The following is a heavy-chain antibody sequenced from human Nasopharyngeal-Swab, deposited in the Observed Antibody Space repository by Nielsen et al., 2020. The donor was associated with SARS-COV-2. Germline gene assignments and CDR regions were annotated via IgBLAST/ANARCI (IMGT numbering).Heavy chain of an antibody. J-gene: IGHJ6*02. Sequence: WIRQPPGKGLEWVAVISYDGSNKYYADSVKGRFTISRDNSKNTLYLQMNSLRAEDTAVYYCAREVLRFLEWLLTDYYYYGMDVWGQGTTVTVS. CDR2: ISYDGSNK. CDR3: AREVLRFLEWLLTDYYYYGMDV. V-gene: IGHV3-30*03. D-gene: IGHD3-3*01.